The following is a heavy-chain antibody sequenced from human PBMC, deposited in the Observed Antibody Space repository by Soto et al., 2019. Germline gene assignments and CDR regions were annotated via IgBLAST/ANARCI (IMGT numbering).Heavy chain of an antibody. D-gene: IGHD4-17*01. CDR1: GGSIGSGGYY. V-gene: IGHV4-31*03. CDR2: IYYSGNT. Sequence: VQLQESGPGLVKPSQTLSLTCTVSGGSIGSGGYYWSWIRQHPGKGLEWIGYIYYSGNTYYNPSLKSRVTISVDTSKNQFSLKLSYVTAADTAVYYGARARGDYGVDYWGQGTLVTVSS. CDR3: ARARGDYGVDY. J-gene: IGHJ4*02.